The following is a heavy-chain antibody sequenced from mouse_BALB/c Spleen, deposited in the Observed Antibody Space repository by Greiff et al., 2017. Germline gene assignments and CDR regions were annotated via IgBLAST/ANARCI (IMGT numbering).Heavy chain of an antibody. CDR1: GYAFSSYW. V-gene: IGHV1-80*01. CDR3: ARYGTTVVATDY. D-gene: IGHD1-1*01. CDR2: IYPGDGDT. Sequence: QVQLKESGAELVRPGSSVKISCKASGYAFSSYWMNWVKQRPGQGLEWIGQIYPGDGDTNYNGKFKGKATLTADKSSSTAYMQLSSLTSEDSAVYFCARYGTTVVATDYWGQGTTLTVSS. J-gene: IGHJ2*01.